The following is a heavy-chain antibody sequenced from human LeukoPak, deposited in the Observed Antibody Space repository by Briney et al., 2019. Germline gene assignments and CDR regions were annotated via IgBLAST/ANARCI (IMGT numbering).Heavy chain of an antibody. Sequence: SGGSLRLSCAASGFTFSSYSMNWVRQAPGKGLEWVSYISSSSSTIYYADSVKGRFTISRDNAKNSLYLQMNSLRAEDTAVYYCARGKGFWSGYWDHPYGMDVWGQGTTVTVSS. V-gene: IGHV3-48*01. CDR2: ISSSSSTI. CDR1: GFTFSSYS. CDR3: ARGKGFWSGYWDHPYGMDV. D-gene: IGHD3-3*01. J-gene: IGHJ6*02.